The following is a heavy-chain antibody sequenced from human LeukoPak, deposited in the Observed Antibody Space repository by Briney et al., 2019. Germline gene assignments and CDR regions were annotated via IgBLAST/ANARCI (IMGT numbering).Heavy chain of an antibody. CDR2: ISNDGSNK. D-gene: IGHD3-22*01. Sequence: PGGSLRLSCAASGFTFSSYDMHWVRQAPGKGLEWVAVISNDGSNKYYADSVKGRFTVSRDISKNTLFLQMNSLRAEDTAVYSCAKAGYYYDSSGYSLKALDYWGQGTLVTVSS. V-gene: IGHV3-30*18. J-gene: IGHJ4*02. CDR3: AKAGYYYDSSGYSLKALDY. CDR1: GFTFSSYD.